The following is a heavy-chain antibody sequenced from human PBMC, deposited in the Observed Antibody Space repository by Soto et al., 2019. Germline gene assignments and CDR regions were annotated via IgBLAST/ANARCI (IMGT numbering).Heavy chain of an antibody. J-gene: IGHJ6*02. V-gene: IGHV1-18*01. Sequence: ASVKVSCKASGYTFTNYGITWVRQAPGQGLEWMGWISAYNGNTNYAQKLQGRVTMTTDTSTSTAYMELRSLRSDDTAVYYCARSITMVRGVIIKDYYYYGMDVWGQGTTVTVSS. D-gene: IGHD3-10*01. CDR1: GYTFTNYG. CDR3: ARSITMVRGVIIKDYYYYGMDV. CDR2: ISAYNGNT.